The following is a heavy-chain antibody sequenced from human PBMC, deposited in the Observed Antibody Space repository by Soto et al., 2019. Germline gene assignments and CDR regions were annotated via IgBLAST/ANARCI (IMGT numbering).Heavy chain of an antibody. J-gene: IGHJ5*02. CDR2: IYYSGST. CDR1: GGSISNFY. CDR3: ARVPGP. V-gene: IGHV4-59*12. Sequence: PSETLSLTCTVSGGSISNFYWSWIRQPPGKGLEWIGYIYYSGSTKYNPSLKSRVTISVDTSKNQFSLQLSSVTAADTAVYYCARVPGPWGQGTLVTVSS.